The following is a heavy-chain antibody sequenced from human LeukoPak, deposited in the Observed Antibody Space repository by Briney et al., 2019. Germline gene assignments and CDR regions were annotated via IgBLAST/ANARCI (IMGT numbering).Heavy chain of an antibody. Sequence: SETLSLTCAVYGGSFSGYYWSWIRQPPGKGLEWIGEINHSGSTNYNPSLKSRVTISVDTSKNQFSLKLSSVTAEDTAVYYCAKDGIITYYYGSGSFMPPGYWGQGTLVTVSS. CDR1: GGSFSGYY. D-gene: IGHD3-10*01. CDR3: AKDGIITYYYGSGSFMPPGY. J-gene: IGHJ4*02. V-gene: IGHV4-34*01. CDR2: INHSGST.